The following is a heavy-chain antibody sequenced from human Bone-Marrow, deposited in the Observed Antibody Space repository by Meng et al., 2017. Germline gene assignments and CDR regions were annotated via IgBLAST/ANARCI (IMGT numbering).Heavy chain of an antibody. D-gene: IGHD2-8*01. CDR1: GGTFSSYA. J-gene: IGHJ4*02. Sequence: SVKVSCKASGGTFSSYAISWVRQAPGQGLEWRGGIIPIFGTANYAQKFQGRVTITADESTSTAYMELRSLRSEDTAVYYCARRGSRYCTNGVCYTFDYWGQGTLVTVSS. V-gene: IGHV1-69*13. CDR3: ARRGSRYCTNGVCYTFDY. CDR2: IIPIFGTA.